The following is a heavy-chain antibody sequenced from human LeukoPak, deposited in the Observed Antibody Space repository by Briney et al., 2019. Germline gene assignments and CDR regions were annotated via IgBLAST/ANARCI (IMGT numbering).Heavy chain of an antibody. V-gene: IGHV3-74*01. D-gene: IGHD6-13*01. CDR2: INTDRSST. Sequence: PGGSLRLSCAASGFTFSSYWMHWVRQAPGKGLVWVSRINTDRSSTSYADSVKGRFTISRDNAKNTLYLQMNSLRAEDTAVYYCARESGIAAALDLWGQGTLVTVSS. J-gene: IGHJ5*02. CDR3: ARESGIAAALDL. CDR1: GFTFSSYW.